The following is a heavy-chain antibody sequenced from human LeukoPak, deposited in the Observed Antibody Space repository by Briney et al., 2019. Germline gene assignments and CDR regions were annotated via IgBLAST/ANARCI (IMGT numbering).Heavy chain of an antibody. CDR1: GYTFTGYY. Sequence: ASVKVSCKASGYTFTGYYMHWVRQAPGQGLEWMGWINPNSGGTNYAQKFQGRVTMTRDTSISTAYMELSRLGSDDTAVYYCARGITIFGVVSLSWFDPWGQGTLVTVSS. V-gene: IGHV1-2*02. CDR3: ARGITIFGVVSLSWFDP. CDR2: INPNSGGT. D-gene: IGHD3-3*01. J-gene: IGHJ5*02.